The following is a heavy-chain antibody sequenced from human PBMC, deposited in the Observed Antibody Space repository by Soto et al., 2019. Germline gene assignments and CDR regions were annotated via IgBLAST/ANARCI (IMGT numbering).Heavy chain of an antibody. J-gene: IGHJ4*02. CDR2: IFSNDEK. CDR3: AAYVLGELSLDY. V-gene: IGHV2-26*01. Sequence: QVTLKESGPVLVKPTETLTLTCTVSGFSLSNARMGVSWIRQPPGKALEWLAHIFSNDEKSYSTSLKSRLTIPQDTSKSQVGLNMTKMDPVDPATYYCAAYVLGELSLDYWGQGTLVTVSS. CDR1: GFSLSNARMG. D-gene: IGHD3-16*02.